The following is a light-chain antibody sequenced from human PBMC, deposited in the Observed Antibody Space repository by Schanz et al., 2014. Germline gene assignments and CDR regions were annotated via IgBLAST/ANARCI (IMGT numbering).Light chain of an antibody. V-gene: IGLV1-44*01. J-gene: IGLJ1*01. CDR2: SNN. CDR3: SSYTSSTTPFV. CDR1: SSNIGSNT. Sequence: QSVLTQPPSASGTPGQRVTISCSGSSSNIGSNTVHWYRQLPGTAPKLLIYSNNQRPSGVPDRFSGSKSGTSASLAISGLQAEDEADYYCSSYTSSTTPFVFGTGTKLTVL.